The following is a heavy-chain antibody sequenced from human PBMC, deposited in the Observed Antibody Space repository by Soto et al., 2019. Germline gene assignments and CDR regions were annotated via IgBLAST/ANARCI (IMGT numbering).Heavy chain of an antibody. CDR3: AKRSSSSTFDY. CDR1: GCTSSDYT. D-gene: IGHD6-6*01. J-gene: IGHJ4*02. V-gene: IGHV3-23*01. CDR2: ISGSDDST. Sequence: GGPLRLSCAASGCTSSDYTMSWVRQAPGKGLEWVSVISGSDDSTYYADSVKGRFTISRDNSKNTLYLQMNSLRAEDTAVYYCAKRSSSSTFDYWGQGTLVTVSS.